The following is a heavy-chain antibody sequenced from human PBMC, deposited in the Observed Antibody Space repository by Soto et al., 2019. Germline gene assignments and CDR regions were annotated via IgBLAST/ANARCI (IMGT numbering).Heavy chain of an antibody. CDR2: IYHSGST. D-gene: IGHD6-19*01. Sequence: SETLALTCTVSGDSVSSHYGSWIRQSPGKGLEWIGHIYHSGSTRYNPSFKRRVTMSIDTSKNQFSLKLKSVTAADTAVYYCAKNLAVAGFCLDPWGQGILVTVSS. J-gene: IGHJ5*02. CDR1: GDSVSSHY. CDR3: AKNLAVAGFCLDP. V-gene: IGHV4-59*02.